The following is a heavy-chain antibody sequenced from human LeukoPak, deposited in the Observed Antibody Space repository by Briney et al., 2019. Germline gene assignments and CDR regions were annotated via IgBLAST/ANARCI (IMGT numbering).Heavy chain of an antibody. CDR2: IYYSGIT. D-gene: IGHD6-13*01. V-gene: IGHV4-39*07. CDR1: GGSISSSSYY. J-gene: IGHJ1*01. Sequence: SETLSLTCTVSGGSISSSSYYWGWIRQPPGKGLEWIGSIYYSGITYYNPSLKSRVTISVDTSKNQFSLKLSSVTAADTAVYYCASPYSSSWYFQHWGQGTLVTVSS. CDR3: ASPYSSSWYFQH.